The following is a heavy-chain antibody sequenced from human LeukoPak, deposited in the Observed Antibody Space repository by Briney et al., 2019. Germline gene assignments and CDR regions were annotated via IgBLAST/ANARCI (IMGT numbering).Heavy chain of an antibody. V-gene: IGHV1-46*01. CDR1: GYTFTNYY. D-gene: IGHD2-21*02. CDR2: INPSGHWT. Sequence: ASVKVSCKAFGYTFTNYYMHWVRQAPGQGLEWMGLINPSGHWTSYAQRFQGRVTLTRDVSTSTDYLELSSLRSEDTAVYYCARDNSVRDTAWWFDPWGQGTLVTVSS. CDR3: ARDNSVRDTAWWFDP. J-gene: IGHJ5*02.